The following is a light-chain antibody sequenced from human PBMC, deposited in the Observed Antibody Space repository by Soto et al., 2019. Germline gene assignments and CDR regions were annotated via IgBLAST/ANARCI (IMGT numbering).Light chain of an antibody. V-gene: IGKV4-1*01. CDR3: QQYYDTPST. J-gene: IGKJ1*01. Sequence: DIWRTQSPASLAVSLGERATINCKSSQSVLYSSNNNNYIAWYQQKPGQPPKLIIYWASTRESGVPDRFSGSGSGTDFTLTISSLQAEDVAIYYCQQYYDTPSTFGQGTKVDNK. CDR2: WAS. CDR1: QSVLYSSNNNNY.